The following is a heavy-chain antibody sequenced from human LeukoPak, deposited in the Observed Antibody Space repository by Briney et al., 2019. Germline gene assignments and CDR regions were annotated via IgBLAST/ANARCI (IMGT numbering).Heavy chain of an antibody. J-gene: IGHJ3*02. V-gene: IGHV4-4*07. CDR3: ARDYGDYAHGAFDI. CDR2: IYTSGST. Sequence: SETLSLTCTVSGGSISSYYWSWIRQPAGKGLEWIGHIYTSGSTNYNPSLKSRVTMSVDTSKNQFSLKLSSVTAADTAVYYCARDYGDYAHGAFDIWGQGTMVTVSS. D-gene: IGHD4-17*01. CDR1: GGSISSYY.